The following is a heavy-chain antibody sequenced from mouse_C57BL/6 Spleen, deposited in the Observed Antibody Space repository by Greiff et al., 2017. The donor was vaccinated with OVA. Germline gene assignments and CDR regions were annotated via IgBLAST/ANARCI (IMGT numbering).Heavy chain of an antibody. CDR1: GYTFTSYW. Sequence: QVQLQQPGAELVKPGASVKLSCKASGYTFTSYWMHWVKQRPGQGLEWIGMIHTNSGSTNYNEKFKRKATLTVDKSSSTAYMQISSLTSEDSAVYYCARGDYYDYDDFDYWGQGTTLTVSS. CDR3: ARGDYYDYDDFDY. CDR2: IHTNSGST. D-gene: IGHD2-4*01. J-gene: IGHJ2*01. V-gene: IGHV1-64*01.